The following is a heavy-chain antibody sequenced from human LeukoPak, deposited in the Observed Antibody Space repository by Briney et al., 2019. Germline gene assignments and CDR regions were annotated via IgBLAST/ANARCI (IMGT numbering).Heavy chain of an antibody. CDR2: IKQDGSEK. CDR3: ARVSRGRDRTGEPTFYFDY. V-gene: IGHV3-7*01. Sequence: GGSLRLSCAASGFTFSSYWMSWVRQAPGKGLEWVANIKQDGSEKYYVDSVKGRFTISRDNAKNSLYLQMNSLRAEDTAVYYCARVSRGRDRTGEPTFYFDYWGQGALVTVSS. J-gene: IGHJ4*02. D-gene: IGHD7-27*01. CDR1: GFTFSSYW.